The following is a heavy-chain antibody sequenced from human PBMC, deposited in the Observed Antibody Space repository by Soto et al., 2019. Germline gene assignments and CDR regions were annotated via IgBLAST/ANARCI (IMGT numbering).Heavy chain of an antibody. CDR1: GYGFTNYG. D-gene: IGHD3-10*01. V-gene: IGHV1-18*01. Sequence: QVQLVQSGAEVKKPGASLKVSCKASGYGFTNYGISWVRQAPGQGLEWMGWISTYNGNAEYAQTVQGRVTRTTDTYTSTVYMELRSLRSDASAVYYCGRLVGGVYEGYFDHWGQGTLVTVSS. CDR3: GRLVGGVYEGYFDH. CDR2: ISTYNGNA. J-gene: IGHJ4*02.